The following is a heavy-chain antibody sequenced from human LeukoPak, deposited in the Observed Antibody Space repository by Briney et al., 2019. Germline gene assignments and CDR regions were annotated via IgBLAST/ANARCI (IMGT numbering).Heavy chain of an antibody. CDR3: AKAGSSSSWYGLDYFQH. Sequence: GGSLRLSCAASGFTFSSYGMHWVRQAPGKGLEWVAFIRYDGSNKYYADSVKGRFTISRDNSKNTLYLQMNSLRAEDTAVYYCAKAGSSSSWYGLDYFQHWGQGTLVTVSS. CDR2: IRYDGSNK. J-gene: IGHJ1*01. V-gene: IGHV3-30*02. D-gene: IGHD6-13*01. CDR1: GFTFSSYG.